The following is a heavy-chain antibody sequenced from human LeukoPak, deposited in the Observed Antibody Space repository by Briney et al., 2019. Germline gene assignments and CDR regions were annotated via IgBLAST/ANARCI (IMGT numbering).Heavy chain of an antibody. V-gene: IGHV1-46*01. J-gene: IGHJ6*02. CDR2: INPSGGST. CDR1: GYTFTSYY. Sequence: ASVKVSCKASGYTFTSYYMHWVRQAPGQGLEWMGIINPSGGSTSYAQKFQGRVTMTRDTSTSTVYMELSSLRSEDTAVYYCARSSNSSGWYYYYYYGMDVWGQGTTVTVSS. D-gene: IGHD6-19*01. CDR3: ARSSNSSGWYYYYYYGMDV.